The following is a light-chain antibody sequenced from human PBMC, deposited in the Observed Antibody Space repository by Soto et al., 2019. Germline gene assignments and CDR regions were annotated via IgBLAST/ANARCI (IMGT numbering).Light chain of an antibody. V-gene: IGKV3-20*01. Sequence: EIVLTPSPGTLSLSPGESANLSCRASQTIKRTSLAWYQQRPGQAPSLLIYGSSSRATGIPDKFSGSGSGTDFTLTISRLEPEDSAVYYCQQYGSSPRTFGQGTKVEI. J-gene: IGKJ1*01. CDR2: GSS. CDR1: QTIKRTS. CDR3: QQYGSSPRT.